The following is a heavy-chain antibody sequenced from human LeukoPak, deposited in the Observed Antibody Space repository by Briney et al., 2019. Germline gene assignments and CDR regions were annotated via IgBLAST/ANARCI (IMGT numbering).Heavy chain of an antibody. J-gene: IGHJ4*02. V-gene: IGHV4-34*01. CDR3: ARRYSGSDY. CDR2: INHSGST. D-gene: IGHD5-12*01. Sequence: SETLSLTCVVYGGFFSGYYWSWIRKPPGKGLEWIGEINHSGSTNYNPSLKSRVTISIDTSKNQFSLKLSSVTAADTAVYYCARRYSGSDYWGQGTLVTVSS. CDR1: GGFFSGYY.